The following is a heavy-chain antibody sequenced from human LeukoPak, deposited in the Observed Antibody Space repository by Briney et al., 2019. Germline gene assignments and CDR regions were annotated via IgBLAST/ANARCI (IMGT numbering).Heavy chain of an antibody. Sequence: PGGSLRLSCAASGFTFSSYSMNWVRQAPGKGLEWVSSISSSSSYIYYADSVKGRFTISRDNAKNSLYLQMNSLKTEDTAVYYCVAIIRTGTLDYWGQGTLVTVSP. CDR2: ISSSSSYI. D-gene: IGHD1/OR15-1a*01. J-gene: IGHJ4*02. V-gene: IGHV3-21*03. CDR1: GFTFSSYS. CDR3: VAIIRTGTLDY.